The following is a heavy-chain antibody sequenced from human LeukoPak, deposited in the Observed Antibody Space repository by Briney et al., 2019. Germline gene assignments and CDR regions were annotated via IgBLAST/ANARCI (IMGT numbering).Heavy chain of an antibody. Sequence: GGSLRLSCAASGFTFSSYAMHWVRQAPGKGLEWVAVISYDGSNKYYADSVKGRFTISRDNSKNTLYLQMNSLRAEDTAAYYCARGGYGSGSYYLNCDIDYWGQGTLVTVSS. CDR2: ISYDGSNK. V-gene: IGHV3-30-3*01. D-gene: IGHD3-10*01. J-gene: IGHJ4*02. CDR3: ARGGYGSGSYYLNCDIDY. CDR1: GFTFSSYA.